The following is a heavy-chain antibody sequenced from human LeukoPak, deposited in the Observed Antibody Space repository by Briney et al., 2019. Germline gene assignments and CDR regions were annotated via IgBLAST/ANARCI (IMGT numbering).Heavy chain of an antibody. CDR2: ISYDGSNK. J-gene: IGHJ5*02. D-gene: IGHD6-13*01. CDR1: GFTFSSYA. Sequence: PGRSLRLSCAASGFTFSSYAMHWVRQAPGKGLEWVAVISYDGSNKYYADSVKGRFTISRDNSKNTLYLQMNSLRAEDTAVYYCARDKSDSSSWPNWFDPWGQGTLVTVSS. CDR3: ARDKSDSSSWPNWFDP. V-gene: IGHV3-30-3*01.